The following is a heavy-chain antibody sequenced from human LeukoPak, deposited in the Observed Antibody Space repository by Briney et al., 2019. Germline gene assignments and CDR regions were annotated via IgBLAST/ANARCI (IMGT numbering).Heavy chain of an antibody. D-gene: IGHD3-9*01. J-gene: IGHJ4*02. CDR2: INPNSGGT. CDR1: GCTFTGYY. Sequence: GASVKVSCKASGCTFTGYYMHWVRQAPGQGLEWMGWINPNSGGTNYAQKFQGRVTMTRDTSISTAYMELSRLRSDDTAVYYCARDYDILTGYYSFDYWGQGTLVTVSS. CDR3: ARDYDILTGYYSFDY. V-gene: IGHV1-2*02.